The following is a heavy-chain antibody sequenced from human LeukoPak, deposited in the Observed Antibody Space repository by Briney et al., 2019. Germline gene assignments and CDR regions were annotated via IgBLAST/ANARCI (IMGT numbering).Heavy chain of an antibody. D-gene: IGHD5-24*01. CDR1: GYSISSGFY. Sequence: PSETLSLTCAVSGYSISSGFYWGWIRQPPGKGLEWIGSIYHSGSTFYNPSLKSRVTMSVDTSKNQFSLRLSSLTAADTAVYYCARHGAEMATILGNHWGQGTLVTVSS. V-gene: IGHV4-38-2*01. CDR3: ARHGAEMATILGNH. J-gene: IGHJ5*02. CDR2: IYHSGST.